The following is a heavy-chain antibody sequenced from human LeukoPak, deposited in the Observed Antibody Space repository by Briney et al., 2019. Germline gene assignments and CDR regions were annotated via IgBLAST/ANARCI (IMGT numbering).Heavy chain of an antibody. CDR2: INHSGNI. V-gene: IGHV4-34*01. CDR1: GGSFSVYY. CDR3: ARDEVGAAH. J-gene: IGHJ4*02. Sequence: PSETLSLTCAVYGGSFSVYYWSWLRQPPGKGLEWIGEINHSGNINYNPSLKSRVTISIDTSKNQFSLKLSSVTAADTAVYYCARDEVGAAHWGQGTLVTVSS. D-gene: IGHD1-26*01.